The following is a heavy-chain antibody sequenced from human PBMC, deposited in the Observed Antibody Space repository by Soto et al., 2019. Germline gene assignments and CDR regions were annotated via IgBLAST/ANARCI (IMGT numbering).Heavy chain of an antibody. V-gene: IGHV4-31*03. J-gene: IGHJ4*02. D-gene: IGHD3-9*01. CDR2: IYYSGST. CDR3: AREPPLTGLFDY. CDR1: GGSISSGGYY. Sequence: SETLSLTCTVSGGSISSGGYYWSWIRQHPGKGLEWIGYIYYSGSTYYNPSLKSRVTISVDTSKNQFSLKLSSVTAADTAVYYCAREPPLTGLFDYWGQGTRGTVPQ.